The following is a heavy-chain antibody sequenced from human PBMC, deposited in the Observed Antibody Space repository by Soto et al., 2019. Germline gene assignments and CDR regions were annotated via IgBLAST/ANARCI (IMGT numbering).Heavy chain of an antibody. D-gene: IGHD3-10*01. CDR3: ASPYYYGSGSYSNFDY. J-gene: IGHJ4*02. Sequence: QVQLVQSGAEVKKPGSSVKVSRKASGGTFSSYAISWVRQAPGQGLEWMGGIIPIFGTRNYAQKFQGRITITADESTRTAYMELSSLRSEDTATYYCASPYYYGSGSYSNFDYWGQGTLVTVSS. V-gene: IGHV1-69*01. CDR2: IIPIFGTR. CDR1: GGTFSSYA.